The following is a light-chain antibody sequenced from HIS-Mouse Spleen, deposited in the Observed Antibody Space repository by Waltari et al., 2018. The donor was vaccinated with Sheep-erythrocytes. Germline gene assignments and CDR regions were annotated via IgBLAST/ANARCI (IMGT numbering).Light chain of an antibody. Sequence: DITMTQSTSSVSASVGDRVDTTCRASQGSSSWLAWYQQKPGKAPKLLIYAASSLQSGVPSRFSGSGSGTDFTLTISSLQPEDFATYYCQQANSFPITFGQGTRLEIK. CDR1: QGSSSW. J-gene: IGKJ5*01. CDR2: AAS. V-gene: IGKV1-12*01. CDR3: QQANSFPIT.